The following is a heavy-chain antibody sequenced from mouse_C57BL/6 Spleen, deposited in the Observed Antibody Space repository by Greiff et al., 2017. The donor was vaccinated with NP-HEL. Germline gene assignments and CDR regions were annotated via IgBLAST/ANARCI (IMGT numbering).Heavy chain of an antibody. V-gene: IGHV1-80*01. CDR2: IYPGDGDT. D-gene: IGHD1-1*01. CDR3: ARNPAIYYGSSSYYFDY. Sequence: VQLQQSGAELVKPGASVKISCKASGYAFSSYWMNWVKQRPGKGLEWIGQIYPGDGDTNYNGKFKGKATLTADKSSSTAYMQLSSLTSEDSAVYFGARNPAIYYGSSSYYFDYWGQGTTLTVSS. J-gene: IGHJ2*01. CDR1: GYAFSSYW.